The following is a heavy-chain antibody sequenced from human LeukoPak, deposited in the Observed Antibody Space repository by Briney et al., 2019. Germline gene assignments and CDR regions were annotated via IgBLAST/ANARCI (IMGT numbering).Heavy chain of an antibody. J-gene: IGHJ5*02. D-gene: IGHD3-22*01. Sequence: GGSLTLSRAPSGFTLSGPAMHWVRQASGKGLEWVGRIRSKANSYATAYAASVKGRFTISRDESKNTAYLQMNSLRTEDTAVYYCARRATADSSGYYSTWGQGTLVTVSS. CDR1: GFTLSGPA. CDR3: ARRATADSSGYYST. V-gene: IGHV3-73*01. CDR2: IRSKANSYAT.